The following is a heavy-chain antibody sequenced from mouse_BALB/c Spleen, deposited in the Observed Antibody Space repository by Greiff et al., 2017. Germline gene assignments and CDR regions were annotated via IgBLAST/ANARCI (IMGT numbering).Heavy chain of an antibody. D-gene: IGHD1-1*01. CDR1: GFTFSSYA. V-gene: IGHV5-6-5*01. CDR3: ARAIYCYGSSYDWFAY. J-gene: IGHJ3*01. Sequence: EVQRVESGGGLVKPGGSLKLSCAASGFTFSSYAMSWVRQTPEKRLEWVASISSGGSTYYPDSVKGRFTISRDNARNILYLQMSSLRSEDTAMYYCARAIYCYGSSYDWFAYWGQGTLVTVSA. CDR2: ISSGGST.